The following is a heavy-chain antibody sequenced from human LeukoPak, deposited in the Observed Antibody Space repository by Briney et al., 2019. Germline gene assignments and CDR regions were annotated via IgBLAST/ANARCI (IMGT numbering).Heavy chain of an antibody. Sequence: PSETLSLTCTVSGGSISSYYWSWIRQPPGKGLEWIGYIYYSGSTNYNPSLKSRVTISVDTSKNQFSLKLRSVTAADTAVYYCARSASTFGGALVSPRFYFDYWGQGTLVPVSS. J-gene: IGHJ4*02. CDR1: GGSISSYY. V-gene: IGHV4-59*01. CDR2: IYYSGST. D-gene: IGHD3-16*02. CDR3: ARSASTFGGALVSPRFYFDY.